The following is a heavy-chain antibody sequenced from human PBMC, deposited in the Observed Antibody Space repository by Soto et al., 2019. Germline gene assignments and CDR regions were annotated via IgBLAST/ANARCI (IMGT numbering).Heavy chain of an antibody. V-gene: IGHV1-3*01. J-gene: IGHJ4*02. CDR3: ARGDYYDIHDY. CDR2: INAGNGNT. CDR1: GYTFTGYA. D-gene: IGHD3-22*01. Sequence: QVQLVQSGAEVKKPGASVKVSCKASGYTFTGYAIHWVRQAPGQRLEWMGWINAGNGNTKYSQKFQGRVTITRDTSASTAYMELSSLRSEDTAVYYSARGDYYDIHDYWGQGTLVTVSS.